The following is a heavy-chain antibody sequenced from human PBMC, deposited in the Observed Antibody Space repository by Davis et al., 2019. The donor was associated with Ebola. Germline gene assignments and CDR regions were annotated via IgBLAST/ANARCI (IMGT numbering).Heavy chain of an antibody. J-gene: IGHJ4*02. CDR1: GFTFSSYA. CDR3: AKDLDGITGTGGVGYFDY. D-gene: IGHD1-7*01. Sequence: PGGSLRLSCAASGFTFSSYAMHWVRQAPGKGLEWVAVISYDGSNKYYADSVKGRFTISRDNSKNTLYLQMNSLRAEDTAVYYCAKDLDGITGTGGVGYFDYWGQGTLVTVSS. CDR2: ISYDGSNK. V-gene: IGHV3-30-3*01.